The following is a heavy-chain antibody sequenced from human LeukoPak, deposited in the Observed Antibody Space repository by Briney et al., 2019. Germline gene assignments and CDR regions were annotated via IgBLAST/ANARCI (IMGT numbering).Heavy chain of an antibody. J-gene: IGHJ4*02. CDR2: INHSGST. Sequence: PSETLSLTCTIYGGSFSGYYWSWIRQPPGKGLEWIGEINHSGSTNYNPSLRSRVTISVDKSKNQFSLKLTSVTAADTAVYYCASGYYYDSSGLSLDYWGQGTLVTVSS. CDR3: ASGYYYDSSGLSLDY. D-gene: IGHD3-22*01. CDR1: GGSFSGYY. V-gene: IGHV4-34*01.